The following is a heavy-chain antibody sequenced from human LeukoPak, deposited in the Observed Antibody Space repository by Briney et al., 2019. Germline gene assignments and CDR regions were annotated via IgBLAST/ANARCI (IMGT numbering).Heavy chain of an antibody. CDR3: ARGKSMVAARSGWFDP. CDR2: IYHSGST. Sequence: SETLSLTCTVSGYSISSGYYWAWIRQPPGKGLEWIGSIYHSGSTYYNPSLKSRVTISIDTSKSQFSLNLSSVTAADTAVYYCARGKSMVAARSGWFDPWGQGTLVTVSP. CDR1: GYSISSGYY. D-gene: IGHD6-6*01. V-gene: IGHV4-38-2*02. J-gene: IGHJ5*02.